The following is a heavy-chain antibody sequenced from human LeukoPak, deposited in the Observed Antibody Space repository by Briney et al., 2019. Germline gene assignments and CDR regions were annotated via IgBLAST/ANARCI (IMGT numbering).Heavy chain of an antibody. Sequence: GASVTVSCKSSGGTFISYAISWVRQAPGQGLEWMGGIIPIFGTANYAQKFQGRVTITADESTSTAYMELSSLRSEDTAVYYCARNLVPAALNDAFDIWGQGTMVTVSS. D-gene: IGHD2-2*01. CDR1: GGTFISYA. CDR2: IIPIFGTA. V-gene: IGHV1-69*13. CDR3: ARNLVPAALNDAFDI. J-gene: IGHJ3*02.